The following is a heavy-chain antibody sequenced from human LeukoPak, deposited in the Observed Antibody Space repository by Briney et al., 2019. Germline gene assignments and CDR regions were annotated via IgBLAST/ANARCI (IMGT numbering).Heavy chain of an antibody. CDR1: GGSISSYY. CDR3: ARDKWECSGGNCYQYYYYMDV. CDR2: IYYTGST. J-gene: IGHJ6*03. V-gene: IGHV4-59*01. D-gene: IGHD2-15*01. Sequence: SETLSLTCTVSGGSISSYYWSWIRQPPGKGLEWIGYIYYTGSTDYNPSLKSRVTISIGTSNNQFSLKLSSVTAADTAVYYCARDKWECSGGNCYQYYYYMDVWGKGTTVTISS.